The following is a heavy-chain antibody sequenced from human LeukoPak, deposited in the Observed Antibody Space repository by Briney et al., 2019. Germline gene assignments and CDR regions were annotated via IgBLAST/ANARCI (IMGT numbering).Heavy chain of an antibody. CDR2: MNPDSGDT. D-gene: IGHD1-1*01. Sequence: ASVKVSCKASGYTFTSYYIHWVRQAPGHGLEWMGWMNPDSGDTGYAQKFQGRVTMTRNTSTSTAYMELSSLRSEDTAIYYCARGLGDYNTNWFPVSGYWGQGTLVTVSS. CDR1: GYTFTSYY. CDR3: ARGLGDYNTNWFPVSGY. J-gene: IGHJ4*02. V-gene: IGHV1-8*02.